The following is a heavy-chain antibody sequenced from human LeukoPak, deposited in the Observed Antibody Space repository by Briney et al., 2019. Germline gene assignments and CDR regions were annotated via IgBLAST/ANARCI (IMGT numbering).Heavy chain of an antibody. Sequence: GGSLRLSCAASGFTFSSYWMSWVRQAPGKGLEWVANIKQDGSEKYYVDSVKGRFTISRDNAKNSLYLQMNSLRAEDTAVYYCARVHSSWHLGGFDYWGQGTLVTVSS. CDR1: GFTFSSYW. CDR3: ARVHSSWHLGGFDY. J-gene: IGHJ4*02. V-gene: IGHV3-7*01. CDR2: IKQDGSEK. D-gene: IGHD6-13*01.